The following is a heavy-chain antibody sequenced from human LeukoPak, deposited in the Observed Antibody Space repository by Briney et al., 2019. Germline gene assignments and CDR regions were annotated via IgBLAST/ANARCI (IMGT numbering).Heavy chain of an antibody. Sequence: SETLSPTCTVSGGSISSYYWSWIRQPAGKGLEWIGRIYTSGSTNYNPSLKSRVTMSVDTSKNQFSLKLSSVTAADTAVYYCASRAAAGYYYMDVWGKGTTVTVSS. CDR3: ASRAAAGYYYMDV. CDR2: IYTSGST. D-gene: IGHD6-13*01. J-gene: IGHJ6*03. V-gene: IGHV4-4*07. CDR1: GGSISSYY.